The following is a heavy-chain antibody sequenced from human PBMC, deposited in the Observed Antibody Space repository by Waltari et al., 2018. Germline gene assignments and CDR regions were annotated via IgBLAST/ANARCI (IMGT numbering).Heavy chain of an antibody. D-gene: IGHD3-22*01. CDR2: INHSGST. V-gene: IGHV4-34*01. J-gene: IGHJ4*02. Sequence: QVQLQQWGAGLLKPSETLSLTCAVYGGSFSGYYWSWIRQPPGKGLEWIGEINHSGSTNYNPSLKSRVTISVDRSKNQFSLKLSSVTAADTAVYYCARSVSGYYYYLDYWGQGTLVTVSS. CDR3: ARSVSGYYYYLDY. CDR1: GGSFSGYY.